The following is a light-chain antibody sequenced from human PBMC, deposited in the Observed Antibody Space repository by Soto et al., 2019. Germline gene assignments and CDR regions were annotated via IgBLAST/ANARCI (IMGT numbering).Light chain of an antibody. J-gene: IGKJ1*01. Sequence: EIVMTQSPATLSVSPGERSTVSCRASQSISSNLAWYQQKPGQAPRLLIYGASARATGLPARFSGSGSGTEFTLTISSLQSEDFAVYYCQQYNNWPRTFGQGTKVDIK. CDR3: QQYNNWPRT. V-gene: IGKV3-15*01. CDR2: GAS. CDR1: QSISSN.